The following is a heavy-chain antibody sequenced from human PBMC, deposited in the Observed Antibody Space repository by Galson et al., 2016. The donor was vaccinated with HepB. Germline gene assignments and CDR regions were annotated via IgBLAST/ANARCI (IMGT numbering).Heavy chain of an antibody. CDR1: GFTFSSYA. D-gene: IGHD1-26*01. CDR2: ISDSGGRT. Sequence: SLRLSCAASGFTFSSYAMSWVRQAPGKGLEWVSGISDSGGRTHYADSVKGRFTISRDNSKSTLYLQINGPRVDDTAVYYCAKRRGAAMIAAKVGDDFWGQGTLAIVSS. J-gene: IGHJ4*02. CDR3: AKRRGAAMIAAKVGDDF. V-gene: IGHV3-23*01.